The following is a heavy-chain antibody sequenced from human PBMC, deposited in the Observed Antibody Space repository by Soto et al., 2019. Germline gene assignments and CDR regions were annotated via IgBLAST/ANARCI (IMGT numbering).Heavy chain of an antibody. CDR3: ARVAIFGVVRGNY. J-gene: IGHJ4*02. Sequence: ESGGGLVKPGGSLRLSCAASGFTFSSYSMNWVRQAPGKGLEWVSSISSSSSYIYYADSVKGRFTISRDNAKNSLYLQMNSLRAEDTAVYYCARVAIFGVVRGNYWGQGTLVTVSS. CDR2: ISSSSSYI. D-gene: IGHD3-3*01. V-gene: IGHV3-21*01. CDR1: GFTFSSYS.